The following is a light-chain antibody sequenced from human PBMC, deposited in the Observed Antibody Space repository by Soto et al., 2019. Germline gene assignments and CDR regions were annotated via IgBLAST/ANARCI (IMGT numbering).Light chain of an antibody. CDR2: RNN. V-gene: IGLV1-47*01. CDR1: TSNIGSNY. Sequence: QSVLTQPPSASGTPGQRVTISCSGRTSNIGSNYVYWYQQLPGTAPKLLTYRNNQRPSGVPERFSGSKYGTSASLAISGLRSEDEADYCCAAWDDSLSGFYVFGTGTKDTVL. CDR3: AAWDDSLSGFYV. J-gene: IGLJ1*01.